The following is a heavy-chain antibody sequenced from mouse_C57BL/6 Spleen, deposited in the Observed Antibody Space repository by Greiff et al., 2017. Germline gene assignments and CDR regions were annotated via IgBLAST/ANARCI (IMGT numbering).Heavy chain of an antibody. CDR1: GYAFSSSW. J-gene: IGHJ3*01. Sequence: VQLQQSGPELVKPGASVKISCKASGYAFSSSWMNWVKQRPGKGLEWIGRIYPGDGDTNYNGKFKGKATLTADKSSSTAYMQLSSLTSEDSAVYFCARPSNYGFAYWGQGTLVTVSA. CDR2: IYPGDGDT. V-gene: IGHV1-82*01. D-gene: IGHD2-5*01. CDR3: ARPSNYGFAY.